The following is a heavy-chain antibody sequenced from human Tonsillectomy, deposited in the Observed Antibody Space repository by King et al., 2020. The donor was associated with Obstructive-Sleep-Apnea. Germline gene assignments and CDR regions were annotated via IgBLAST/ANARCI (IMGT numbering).Heavy chain of an antibody. CDR1: GFDFGSYS. D-gene: IGHD1-20*01. CDR2: VFTRYFFI. J-gene: IGHJ4*02. CDR3: ARDHNWAFDF. Sequence: VQLVESGGGLVQPGGSRRLSCTASGFDFGSYSFNWVRQTPGKGLEWISYVFTRYFFIFYSESVKGRFTVSRDSAKNLLFLQMDSLRAEDTGVYYCARDHNWAFDFWGQGILVAVSS. V-gene: IGHV3-48*01.